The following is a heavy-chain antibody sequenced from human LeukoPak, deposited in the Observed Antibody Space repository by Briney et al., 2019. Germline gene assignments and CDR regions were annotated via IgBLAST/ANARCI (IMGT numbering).Heavy chain of an antibody. CDR2: IKSKTDGGTV. CDR1: GFSFSNAW. D-gene: IGHD6-19*01. J-gene: IGHJ4*02. CDR3: TTARAVAAYDY. V-gene: IGHV3-15*01. Sequence: GGSLRLSCVASGFSFSNAWMSWVRQAPGKGLEWVGRIKSKTDGGTVDYAAPVKGRFTISRDDSKKTLFLEMNSLKTEDTAVYFCTTARAVAAYDYWAREPWSPSPQ.